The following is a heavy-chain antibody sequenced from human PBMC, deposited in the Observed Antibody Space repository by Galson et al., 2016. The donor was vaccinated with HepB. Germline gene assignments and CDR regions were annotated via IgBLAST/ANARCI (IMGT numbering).Heavy chain of an antibody. Sequence: LRLSCAASGFTFATYAMTWVRQAPGEGLEWVSSINPSGWSSHNADSVKGRFTTSRDNSKFTLYLQMSSLRAEDTAVYYCARHLRVGSGSHRDVFDIWGQGTMVSVSS. CDR3: ARHLRVGSGSHRDVFDI. CDR2: INPSGWSS. J-gene: IGHJ3*02. CDR1: GFTFATYA. V-gene: IGHV3-23*01. D-gene: IGHD3-10*01.